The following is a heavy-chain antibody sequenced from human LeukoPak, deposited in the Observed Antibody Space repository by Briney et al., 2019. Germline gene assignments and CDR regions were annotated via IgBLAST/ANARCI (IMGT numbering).Heavy chain of an antibody. CDR3: ARVLRRRLIVVVMGSYFDY. J-gene: IGHJ4*02. Sequence: PSETLSLTCAVYGGSFSGYYWRWIRQPPGKGLEWIGEINHSGSTNYNPSLKSRVTISVDTSKNQFSLKLSSVTAADTAVYYCARVLRRRLIVVVMGSYFDYWGQGTLVTVSS. D-gene: IGHD3-22*01. CDR1: GGSFSGYY. V-gene: IGHV4-34*01. CDR2: INHSGST.